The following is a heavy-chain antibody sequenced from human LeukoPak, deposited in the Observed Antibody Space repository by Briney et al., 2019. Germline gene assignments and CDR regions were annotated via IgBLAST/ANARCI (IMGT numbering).Heavy chain of an antibody. V-gene: IGHV4-34*01. J-gene: IGHJ4*02. Sequence: PSETLSLTCAVYGGSFSGHYWSWIRQPPGKGLEWIGEINDSGNTNYNPSLKSRVTLSVDTSKNQFSLKLRSLTAADTGVYYCARVRGAVAIDYWGQGTLVTVSS. CDR1: GGSFSGHY. CDR2: INDSGNT. CDR3: ARVRGAVAIDY. D-gene: IGHD6-19*01.